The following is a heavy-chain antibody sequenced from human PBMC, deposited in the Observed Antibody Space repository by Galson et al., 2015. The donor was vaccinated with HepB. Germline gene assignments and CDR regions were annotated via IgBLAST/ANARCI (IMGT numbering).Heavy chain of an antibody. CDR3: ARVRVTMVRGAGYGMDV. J-gene: IGHJ6*02. D-gene: IGHD3-10*01. Sequence: TLSLTCAVYGGSFSGYYWSWIRQPPGKGLEWIGEINHSGSTKYNPSLKSRVTISVDTSKNQFSLKLSSVTAADTAVYYCARVRVTMVRGAGYGMDVWGQGTTVTVSS. CDR2: INHSGST. CDR1: GGSFSGYY. V-gene: IGHV4-34*01.